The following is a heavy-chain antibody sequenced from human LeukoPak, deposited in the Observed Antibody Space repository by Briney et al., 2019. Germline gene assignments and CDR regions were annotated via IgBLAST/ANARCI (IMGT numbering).Heavy chain of an antibody. V-gene: IGHV1-69*05. CDR1: GGTFSSYA. CDR3: AGAVGSGFNYYYYMDV. D-gene: IGHD3-10*01. CDR2: IIPIFGTA. Sequence: SVKVSCKASGGTFSSYAISWVRQAPGQGLEWMGGIIPIFGTANYAQKFQGRVTITTDESTSTAYMELSSLRSEDTAVYYCAGAVGSGFNYYYYMDVWGKGTTVTVSS. J-gene: IGHJ6*03.